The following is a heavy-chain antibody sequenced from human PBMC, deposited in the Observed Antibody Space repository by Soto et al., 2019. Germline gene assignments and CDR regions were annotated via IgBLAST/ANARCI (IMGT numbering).Heavy chain of an antibody. CDR1: GFTFSDYY. CDR3: ARNYPNSYGFIGT. CDR2: ISSSGSTI. V-gene: IGHV3-11*01. Sequence: QVQLVESGGGLVKPGGSLRLSCAASGFTFSDYYMSWIRQAPGKGLEWVSYISSSGSTIYYADSVKGQFTISRDNAKNSLYRKMNSLRAEDTAVNYWARNYPNSYGFIGTWGQGTLVTVSP. D-gene: IGHD5-18*01. J-gene: IGHJ5*02.